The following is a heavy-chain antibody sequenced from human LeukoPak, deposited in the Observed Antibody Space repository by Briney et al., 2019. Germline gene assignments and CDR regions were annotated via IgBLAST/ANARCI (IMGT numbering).Heavy chain of an antibody. CDR3: ARVGYSSPFDY. Sequence: GGPLRLSCAASGFTFSSYAIHWVRQAPGKGLEYVSSISGNGDSTFYANSVKGRFTISRDNSKNTLYLQMGSLRAEDMAVYYCARVGYSSPFDYWGQGTLVTVSS. V-gene: IGHV3-64*01. J-gene: IGHJ4*02. D-gene: IGHD6-13*01. CDR2: ISGNGDST. CDR1: GFTFSSYA.